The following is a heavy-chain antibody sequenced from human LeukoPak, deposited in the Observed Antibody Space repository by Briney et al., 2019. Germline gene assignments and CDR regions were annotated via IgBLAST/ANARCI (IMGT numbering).Heavy chain of an antibody. V-gene: IGHV3-48*02. J-gene: IGHJ4*02. CDR1: GFTFSSYS. CDR2: ISSSSSTI. D-gene: IGHD3-3*01. CDR3: ARDDDDFWSGYYIY. Sequence: GGSLRLSCAASGFTFSSYSMNWVRQAPGKGLEWVSCISSSSSTIYYADSVKGRFTISRDNAKNSLYLQMNSLRDEDTAVYYCARDDDDFWSGYYIYWGQGTLVTVSS.